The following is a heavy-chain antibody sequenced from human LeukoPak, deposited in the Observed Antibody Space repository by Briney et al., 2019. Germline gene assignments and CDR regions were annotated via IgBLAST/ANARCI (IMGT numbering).Heavy chain of an antibody. D-gene: IGHD6-6*01. Sequence: PSETLSLTCAVYGGSFSGYYWSWIRQPPGKGLEWIGEINHSGSTNYNPSLKSRVTISADTSKNQFSLKLSSVTAADTAVYYCARAVNGAARHLDYYYGMDVWGQGTTVTVSS. CDR2: INHSGST. CDR1: GGSFSGYY. V-gene: IGHV4-34*01. J-gene: IGHJ6*02. CDR3: ARAVNGAARHLDYYYGMDV.